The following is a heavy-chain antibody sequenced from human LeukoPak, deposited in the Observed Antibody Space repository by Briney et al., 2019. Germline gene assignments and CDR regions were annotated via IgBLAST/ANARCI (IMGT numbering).Heavy chain of an antibody. D-gene: IGHD3-22*01. J-gene: IGHJ4*02. CDR1: GFTFSRYW. Sequence: GGSLRLSCAASGFTFSRYWMHWVRQAPGKGLVWVSRINNDGSDTSYADSVKGRFTISRDNAKNTLFLQMNSLRAEDTAVYYCSRRWYESSAYSLIAYWGQGTLVTVSS. CDR3: SRRWYESSAYSLIAY. CDR2: INNDGSDT. V-gene: IGHV3-74*01.